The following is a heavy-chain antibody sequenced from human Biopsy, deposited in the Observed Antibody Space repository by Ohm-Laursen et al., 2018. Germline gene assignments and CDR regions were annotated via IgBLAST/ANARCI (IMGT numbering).Heavy chain of an antibody. CDR2: ISYSGST. D-gene: IGHD3-22*01. J-gene: IGHJ2*01. CDR1: GGSIGGGEYY. V-gene: IGHV4-31*01. Sequence: SQTLSLTCTVSGGSIGGGEYYWNWIRQHPGKGLEWIGLISYSGSTFYNPSLESLLTISIETSKNHFSLNLRSVTAAETAVYYCARGVPHYDGSGFPLAGYWYFDLGGRGTLVTVSS. CDR3: ARGVPHYDGSGFPLAGYWYFDL.